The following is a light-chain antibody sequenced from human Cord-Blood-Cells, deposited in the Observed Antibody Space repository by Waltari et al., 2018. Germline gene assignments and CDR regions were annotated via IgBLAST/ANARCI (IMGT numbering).Light chain of an antibody. CDR1: QSVSSSY. Sequence: EIVLTQSPGTLSLSPGERATLSCRASQSVSSSYLAWYQQKPGQAPRLLIYGASSRATGIQDRFSGSGSGTDFTLTISRLEPEDFAVYYCQQYGSSPLT. CDR2: GAS. J-gene: IGKJ4*01. CDR3: QQYGSSPLT. V-gene: IGKV3-20*01.